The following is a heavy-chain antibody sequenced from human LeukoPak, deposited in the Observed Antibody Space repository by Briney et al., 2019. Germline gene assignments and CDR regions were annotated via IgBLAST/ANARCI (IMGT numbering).Heavy chain of an antibody. D-gene: IGHD6-13*01. J-gene: IGHJ6*03. V-gene: IGHV1-8*02. CDR2: MNPNSGNT. Sequence: ASVKVSCKASGYTFTSYGISWVRQAPGQGLEWMGWMNPNSGNTGYAQKFQGRVTMTRNTSISTAYMELSSLRSEDTAVYYCARAYRSLHYYYYYLDVWGKGTTVTVSS. CDR1: GYTFTSYG. CDR3: ARAYRSLHYYYYYLDV.